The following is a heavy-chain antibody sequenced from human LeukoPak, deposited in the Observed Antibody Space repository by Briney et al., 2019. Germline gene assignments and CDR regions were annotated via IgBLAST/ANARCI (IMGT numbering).Heavy chain of an antibody. Sequence: GGSLSLSCAASGFTFSSYGMHWVRPAPGKGLEWVAFIRYDGSNKYYADSVKGRFTISRDNSKNTLYLQMNRLRAEDTTVYYCAKTRGRYGDYYYMDVRGKGTTVTISS. CDR3: AKTRGRYGDYYYMDV. CDR1: GFTFSSYG. D-gene: IGHD4-17*01. J-gene: IGHJ6*03. V-gene: IGHV3-30*02. CDR2: IRYDGSNK.